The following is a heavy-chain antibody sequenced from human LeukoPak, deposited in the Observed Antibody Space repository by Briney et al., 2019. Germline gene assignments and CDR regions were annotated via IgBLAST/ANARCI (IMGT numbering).Heavy chain of an antibody. J-gene: IGHJ4*02. CDR1: GFTFSSYE. CDR3: ASLGVVISLDY. D-gene: IGHD3-3*01. V-gene: IGHV3-48*03. CDR2: ISSSGSTI. Sequence: GGSLRLSCAASGFTFSSYEMNWVRQAPGKGLEWVSYISSSGSTIYYADSVKGRFTISRDNAKNSLYLQMHSLRAEDTAVYYCASLGVVISLDYWGQGTLVTVSS.